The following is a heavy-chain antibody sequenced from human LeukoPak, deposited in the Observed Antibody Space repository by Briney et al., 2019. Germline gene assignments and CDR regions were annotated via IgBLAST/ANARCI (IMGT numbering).Heavy chain of an antibody. CDR1: GYTFTGYY. Sequence: ASVKVSCKASGYTFTGYYMHWVRQAPGQGLEWMGRINPNSGGTSYAQKFQGRVTMTRDTSISTAYMELSRLRSDDTAVYYCARVLGYYDSSDHLDYWGQGTLVTVSS. J-gene: IGHJ4*02. CDR3: ARVLGYYDSSDHLDY. D-gene: IGHD3-22*01. CDR2: INPNSGGT. V-gene: IGHV1-2*06.